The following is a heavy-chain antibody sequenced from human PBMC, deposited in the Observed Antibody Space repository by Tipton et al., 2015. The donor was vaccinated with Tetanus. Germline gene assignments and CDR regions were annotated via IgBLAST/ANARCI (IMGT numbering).Heavy chain of an antibody. CDR2: IYYSGST. Sequence: LRLSCTVSGGSISSGGYYWSWIRQHPGKGLEWIGYIYYSGSTYYNPSLKSRVTISVDTSKNQFSLKLSSVTAADTAVYYCARDYGGYQGGYYYYGMDVWGQGTTVTVSS. CDR3: ARDYGGYQGGYYYYGMDV. J-gene: IGHJ6*02. CDR1: GGSISSGGYY. D-gene: IGHD4-23*01. V-gene: IGHV4-31*02.